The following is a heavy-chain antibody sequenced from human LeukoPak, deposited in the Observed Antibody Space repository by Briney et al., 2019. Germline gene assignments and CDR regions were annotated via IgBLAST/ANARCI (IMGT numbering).Heavy chain of an antibody. D-gene: IGHD3-3*01. CDR3: ARDPEEFWSGYLWFDP. Sequence: SETLSLTCTVSGGSISSYYWSWIRQPPGKGLEWIGYIYYSGSTNYNPSLKSRVTISVDTSKNQFSLKLSSVTAADTAVYYCARDPEEFWSGYLWFDPWGQGTLVTVSS. J-gene: IGHJ5*02. CDR1: GGSISSYY. V-gene: IGHV4-59*01. CDR2: IYYSGST.